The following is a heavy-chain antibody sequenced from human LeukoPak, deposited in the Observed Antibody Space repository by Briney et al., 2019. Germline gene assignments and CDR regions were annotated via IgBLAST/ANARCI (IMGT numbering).Heavy chain of an antibody. J-gene: IGHJ4*02. D-gene: IGHD1-14*01. CDR3: ARGNIKFDY. V-gene: IGHV3-21*01. CDR1: GFTLSTYL. Sequence: GGSLRLSCAASGFTLSTYLMNWVRQAPGKGLEWVSSISSSSDYIDYVDSVKGRFTISRDNAKNSLFLQMNSLRAEDTAVYFCARGNIKFDYWGRGTLVTVSS. CDR2: ISSSSDYI.